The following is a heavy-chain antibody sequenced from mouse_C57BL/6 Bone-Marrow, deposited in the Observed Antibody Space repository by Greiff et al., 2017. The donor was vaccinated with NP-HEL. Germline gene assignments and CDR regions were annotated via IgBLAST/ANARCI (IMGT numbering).Heavy chain of an antibody. V-gene: IGHV1-50*01. J-gene: IGHJ3*01. D-gene: IGHD2-2*01. CDR2: IDPSDSYT. CDR3: ARYGIYYGYDAWFAY. Sequence: VQLQQSGAELVKPGASVKLSCKASGYTFTSYWMQWVKQRPGQGLEWIGEIDPSDSYTNYNQKFKGKATLTVDTSSSPAYMQRSSLTSEDSAVYYCARYGIYYGYDAWFAYWGQGTLVTVSA. CDR1: GYTFTSYW.